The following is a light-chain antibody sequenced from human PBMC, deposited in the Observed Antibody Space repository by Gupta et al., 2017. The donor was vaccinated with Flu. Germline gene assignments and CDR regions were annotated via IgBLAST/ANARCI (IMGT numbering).Light chain of an antibody. CDR2: TVS. CDR1: QRLDHTDGGTY. J-gene: IGKJ1*01. CDR3: MQGTHWPWT. V-gene: IGKV2-30*02. Sequence: TLGQPASIACRPGQRLDHTDGGTYLSWFQQRPGQTPRRLIYTVSNRDSGVPDRFSGRGSGTDYTLKISRVEAEDVGVYYCMQGTHWPWTFGQGTKVEI.